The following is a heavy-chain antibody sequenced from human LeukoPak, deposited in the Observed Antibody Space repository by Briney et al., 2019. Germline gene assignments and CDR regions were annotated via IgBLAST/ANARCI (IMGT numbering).Heavy chain of an antibody. Sequence: PGGSLRLSCAASGFTFSSYSMNWVRQAPGKWLEWVSSISSSSSYIYYADSVKGRFTISRDNAKNSLYLQMNSLRAEDTAVYYCARVVVPAATQFYYYYGMDVWGQGTTVTVSS. CDR2: ISSSSSYI. D-gene: IGHD2-2*01. V-gene: IGHV3-21*01. J-gene: IGHJ6*02. CDR3: ARVVVPAATQFYYYYGMDV. CDR1: GFTFSSYS.